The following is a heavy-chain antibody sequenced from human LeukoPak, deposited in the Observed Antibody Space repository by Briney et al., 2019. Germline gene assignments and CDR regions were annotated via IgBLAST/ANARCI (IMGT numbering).Heavy chain of an antibody. D-gene: IGHD2/OR15-2a*01. Sequence: GASVKVSCKASGYTFTGYYMHWVRQAPGQGLEWMGWINPNSGGTNYAQKFQGRVTMTRDTSISTAYMELSRLRSDDTAVYYCARAYQPFYKSSPLAYGARETLLTASS. CDR3: ARAYQPFYKSSPLAY. CDR2: INPNSGGT. J-gene: IGHJ4*02. CDR1: GYTFTGYY. V-gene: IGHV1-2*02.